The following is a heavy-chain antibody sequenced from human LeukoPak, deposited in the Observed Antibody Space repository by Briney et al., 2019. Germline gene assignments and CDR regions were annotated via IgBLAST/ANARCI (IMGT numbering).Heavy chain of an antibody. J-gene: IGHJ6*02. Sequence: GGSLRLSCAASGFTFSSYAMSWVRQAPGKGLEWVSAISGSGGSTYYADSVKGRFTISRDNSKNTLYLQMNSLRAEDTAVCYCAKAGFWSGYLVSGMDVWGQGTTVTVSS. D-gene: IGHD3-3*01. CDR2: ISGSGGST. CDR3: AKAGFWSGYLVSGMDV. V-gene: IGHV3-23*01. CDR1: GFTFSSYA.